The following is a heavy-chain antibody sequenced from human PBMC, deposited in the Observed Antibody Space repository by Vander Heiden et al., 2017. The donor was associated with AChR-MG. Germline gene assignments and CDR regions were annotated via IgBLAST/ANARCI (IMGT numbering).Heavy chain of an antibody. CDR3: ARALGAIRYNWNDDYYYYGMDV. Sequence: QVQLVQSGAEVKKPGASVTVSCKASGYTFTSYYMHWVRQVPGQGLEWMGIINPSGGSTSYAQKFQGRVTMTRDTSTSTVYMELSSLRSEDTAVYYCARALGAIRYNWNDDYYYYGMDVWGQGTTVTVSS. J-gene: IGHJ6*02. V-gene: IGHV1-46*03. CDR2: INPSGGST. D-gene: IGHD1-20*01. CDR1: GYTFTSYY.